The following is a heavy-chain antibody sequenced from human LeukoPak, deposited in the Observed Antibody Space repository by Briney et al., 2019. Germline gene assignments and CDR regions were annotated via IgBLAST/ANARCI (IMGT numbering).Heavy chain of an antibody. J-gene: IGHJ4*02. Sequence: SETLSLTCAVYGGSFSGYYWSWIRQPPGKGLEWIGEINHSGSTNYNPSLKSRVTISVDTSKNQFSLKLSSVTAADTAVYYCARGPGYSTVVYYIDYWGQGTLVTVSS. V-gene: IGHV4-34*01. CDR2: INHSGST. D-gene: IGHD5-12*01. CDR3: ARGPGYSTVVYYIDY. CDR1: GGSFSGYY.